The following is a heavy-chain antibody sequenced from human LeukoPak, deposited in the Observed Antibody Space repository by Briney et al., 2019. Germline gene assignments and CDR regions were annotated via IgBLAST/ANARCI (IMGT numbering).Heavy chain of an antibody. Sequence: SQTLSLTCAISGDSVSSTDAAWNWIRQSPSRGLEWLGSTYYRSKWYSDYAVSVKGRITINPDTSKNQFALHLKSVTPEDSAVYYCARSTGWLNGHWGQGALVTVSS. D-gene: IGHD2-8*02. J-gene: IGHJ4*02. CDR3: ARSTGWLNGH. V-gene: IGHV6-1*01. CDR1: GDSVSSTDAA. CDR2: TYYRSKWYS.